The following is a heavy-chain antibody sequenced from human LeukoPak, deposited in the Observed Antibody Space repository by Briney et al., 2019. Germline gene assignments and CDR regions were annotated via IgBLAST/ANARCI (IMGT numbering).Heavy chain of an antibody. V-gene: IGHV3-23*01. CDR3: AKVSWELGDY. Sequence: GGSLRLSCAASGFSFSSDGMSWVRQAPGKGLEWVSAISGSGGSTYYADSVKGRFTISRDNSKNTLYLQMNSLRAEDTAVYYCAKVSWELGDYWGQGTLVTVSS. CDR2: ISGSGGST. CDR1: GFSFSSDG. J-gene: IGHJ4*02. D-gene: IGHD1-26*01.